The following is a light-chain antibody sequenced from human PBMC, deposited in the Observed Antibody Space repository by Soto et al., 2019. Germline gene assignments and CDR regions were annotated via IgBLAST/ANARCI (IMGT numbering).Light chain of an antibody. V-gene: IGLV3-21*04. CDR3: QVWDSSSDPLYV. CDR2: YDS. CDR1: NIGSKS. J-gene: IGLJ1*01. Sequence: SYELTQPPSVSVASGKTARITCGGNNIGSKSVHWYQQRPGQAPVLVIYYDSDRPSGIPERFSGSNSGNTATLTISRVEAGDEADYYCQVWDSSSDPLYVFGTGTKLTVL.